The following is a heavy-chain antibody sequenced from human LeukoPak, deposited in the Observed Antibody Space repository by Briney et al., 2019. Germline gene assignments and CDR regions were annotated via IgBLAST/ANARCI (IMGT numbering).Heavy chain of an antibody. Sequence: TGGSLRLSCAASGFTFSSYSMNWVRLAPGKGLEWVSSISSSSSYIYYADSVKGRFTISRDNAKNSLYLQMNSLRAEDTAVYYCARGAGFLEWLVDQNYFDYWGQGTLVTVSS. CDR1: GFTFSSYS. D-gene: IGHD3-3*01. CDR2: ISSSSSYI. J-gene: IGHJ4*02. CDR3: ARGAGFLEWLVDQNYFDY. V-gene: IGHV3-21*01.